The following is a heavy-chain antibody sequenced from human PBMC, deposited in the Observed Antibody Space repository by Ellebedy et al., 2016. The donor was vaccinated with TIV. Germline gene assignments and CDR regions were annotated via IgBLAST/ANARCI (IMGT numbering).Heavy chain of an antibody. CDR1: GFTINSNY. Sequence: GGSLRLSCVVSGFTINSNYMSWVRQAPGRGLEWVSVISVGGSAYYADSVEGRFTISRDNSRNTLFFQMNGLRAEDTAVYYCAGETFNDVDLDLWGLFDVWGQGTTVTVSS. CDR2: ISVGGSA. J-gene: IGHJ3*01. D-gene: IGHD3-10*01. V-gene: IGHV3-66*01. CDR3: AGETFNDVDLDLWGLFDV.